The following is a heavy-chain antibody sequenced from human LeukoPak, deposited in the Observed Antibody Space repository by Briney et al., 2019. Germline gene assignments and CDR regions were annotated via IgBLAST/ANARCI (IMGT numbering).Heavy chain of an antibody. CDR1: GGSIGSYY. V-gene: IGHV4-4*07. Sequence: SDTLSLACSVSGGSIGSYYWSWIRQPAGKGLEWIGRIYTSGSTNYNPSLKSRVTMSVDTSKNQFSLKLSSVTAADTGVYYCARDPLAVAGISPNWFDPWGQGTLVTVSS. D-gene: IGHD6-19*01. CDR3: ARDPLAVAGISPNWFDP. J-gene: IGHJ5*02. CDR2: IYTSGST.